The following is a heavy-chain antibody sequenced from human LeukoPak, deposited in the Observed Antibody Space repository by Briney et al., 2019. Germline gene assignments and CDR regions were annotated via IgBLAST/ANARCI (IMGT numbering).Heavy chain of an antibody. V-gene: IGHV4-4*09. J-gene: IGHJ6*03. D-gene: IGHD3-3*01. CDR2: IYTSGST. CDR3: ASYRYRYDFWSGPRYYYYMDV. CDR1: GGSISSYY. Sequence: SETLSLTCTVSGGSISSYYWSWIRQPPGKGLEWIGYIYTSGSTNYNPSLKSRVTISVDTSKNQFSLKLSSVTAADTAVYYCASYRYRYDFWSGPRYYYYMDVWGKGTTVTVSS.